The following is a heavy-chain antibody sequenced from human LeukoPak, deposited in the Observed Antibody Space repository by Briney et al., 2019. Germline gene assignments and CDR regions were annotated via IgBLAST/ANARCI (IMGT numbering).Heavy chain of an antibody. Sequence: ASVKVSCKASGYTFTGYYMHWVRQAPGQGLEWVANIKQDGSEKYYVDSVKGRFTISRDNAKNSLYLQMNSLRAEDTAVYYCASILAVAGLGDYWGQGTLVTVSS. D-gene: IGHD6-19*01. CDR3: ASILAVAGLGDY. J-gene: IGHJ4*02. CDR2: IKQDGSEK. CDR1: GYTFTGYY. V-gene: IGHV3-7*02.